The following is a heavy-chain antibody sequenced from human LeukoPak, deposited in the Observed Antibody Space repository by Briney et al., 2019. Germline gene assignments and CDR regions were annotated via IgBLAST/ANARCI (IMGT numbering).Heavy chain of an antibody. CDR2: ISSSSSYI. D-gene: IGHD3-22*01. CDR3: ARDPSPYHDSPLDY. V-gene: IGHV3-21*01. Sequence: GGSLRLSCAASGFTFSSYSMNWVRQAPGKGLEWVSSISSSSSYIYYADSVKGRFTISRDNAKNSLYLQMNSLRAEDTAVYYCARDPSPYHDSPLDYWGQGTLVTVSS. J-gene: IGHJ4*02. CDR1: GFTFSSYS.